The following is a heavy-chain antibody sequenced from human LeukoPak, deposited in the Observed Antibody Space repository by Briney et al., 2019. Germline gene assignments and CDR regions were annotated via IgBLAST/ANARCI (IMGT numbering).Heavy chain of an antibody. J-gene: IGHJ3*02. CDR2: IYPGDSDT. CDR3: ARYSGSYADAFDI. D-gene: IGHD1-26*01. Sequence: GESLKISCKGSGYSFTSYWIGWARQMPGKGLEWMGIIYPGDSDTRYSPSFQGQVTISADKSISTAYLQWSSLKASDTAMYYCARYSGSYADAFDIWGQGTMVTVSS. V-gene: IGHV5-51*01. CDR1: GYSFTSYW.